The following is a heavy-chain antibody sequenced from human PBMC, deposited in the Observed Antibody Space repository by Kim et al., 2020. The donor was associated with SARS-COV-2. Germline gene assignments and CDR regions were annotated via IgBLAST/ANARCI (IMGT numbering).Heavy chain of an antibody. V-gene: IGHV4-4*02. CDR3: ARDGLYYYDSSGYPILAFDY. CDR2: IYHSGST. J-gene: IGHJ4*02. CDR1: GGSISSSNW. Sequence: SETLSLTCAVSGGSISSSNWWSWVRQPPGKGLEWIGEIYHSGSTNYNPSLKSRVTISVDKSKNQFSLKLSSVTAADTAVYYCARDGLYYYDSSGYPILAFDYWGQRTLVTGSS. D-gene: IGHD3-22*01.